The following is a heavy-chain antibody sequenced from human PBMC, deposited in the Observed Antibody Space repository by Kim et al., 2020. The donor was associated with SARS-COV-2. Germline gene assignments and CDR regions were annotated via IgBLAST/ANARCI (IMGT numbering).Heavy chain of an antibody. J-gene: IGHJ6*02. CDR3: ANRLLGGAARSYYYGMDV. D-gene: IGHD6-6*01. V-gene: IGHV3-11*06. Sequence: KGRFNISRDNAKNSLYLQMNSLRGEDPAVYYCANRLLGGAARSYYYGMDVWGQGTTVTVSS.